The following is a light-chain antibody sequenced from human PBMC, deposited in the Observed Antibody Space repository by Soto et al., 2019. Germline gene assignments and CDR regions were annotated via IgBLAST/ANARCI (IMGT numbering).Light chain of an antibody. CDR1: QSVSSN. CDR3: QQYGSSPTWT. Sequence: EVVMPLYPPNLSGYSGRRANLSCRPSQSVSSNLAWYQQKPGQAPRLLIYAASTRATGIPDRFSGSGSGTDFTPTISRLEPEDSAVYYCQQYGSSPTWTFGQGTKVDI. V-gene: IGKV3-20*01. CDR2: AAS. J-gene: IGKJ1*01.